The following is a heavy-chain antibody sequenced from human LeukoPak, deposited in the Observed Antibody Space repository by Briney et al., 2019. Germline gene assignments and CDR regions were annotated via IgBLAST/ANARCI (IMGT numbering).Heavy chain of an antibody. Sequence: PSETLSLTCTVSGGSIDNYYWAWLRQPAGKRLEWIGRIYTSGSTNYNPSFESRVTMSVDTSKNQFSLKLSSVTAADTAIYYCARQVPTYYYDSSGSNLPDAFDIWGQGTMVTVSS. D-gene: IGHD3-22*01. CDR1: GGSIDNYY. CDR3: ARQVPTYYYDSSGSNLPDAFDI. CDR2: IYTSGST. J-gene: IGHJ3*02. V-gene: IGHV4-4*07.